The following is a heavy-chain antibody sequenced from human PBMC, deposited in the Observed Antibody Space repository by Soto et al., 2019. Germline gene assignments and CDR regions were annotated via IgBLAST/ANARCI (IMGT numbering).Heavy chain of an antibody. CDR3: AHSLRRASRSGGNCYFFGF. CDR2: IFWDGDR. Sequence: QITLKESGPTLMSPTQTLTLPCSFSGFSLSTDGVGIGWIRQPPGKGLEWLALIFWDGDRRHNPSLKSRLTITTDNSKTQVVLIMTNMDTVDTATYYCAHSLRRASRSGGNCYFFGFWGQGTPVTVSS. D-gene: IGHD2-21*01. J-gene: IGHJ4*02. V-gene: IGHV2-5*02. CDR1: GFSLSTDGVG.